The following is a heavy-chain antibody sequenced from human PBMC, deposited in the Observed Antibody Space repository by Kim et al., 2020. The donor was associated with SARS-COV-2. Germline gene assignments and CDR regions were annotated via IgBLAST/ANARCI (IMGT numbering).Heavy chain of an antibody. CDR1: GFTFSSYA. V-gene: IGHV3-23*01. D-gene: IGHD5-12*01. CDR3: AKEGGWEEWLRFSPPGYGMDV. CDR2: ISGSGGST. J-gene: IGHJ6*02. Sequence: GGSLRLSCAASGFTFSSYAMSWVRQAPGKGLEWVSAISGSGGSTYYADSVKGRFTISRDNSKNTLYLQMNSLRAEDTAVYYCAKEGGWEEWLRFSPPGYGMDVWGQGTTVTVSS.